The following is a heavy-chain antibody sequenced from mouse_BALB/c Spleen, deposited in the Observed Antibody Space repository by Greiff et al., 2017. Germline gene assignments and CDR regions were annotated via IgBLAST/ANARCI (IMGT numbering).Heavy chain of an antibody. V-gene: IGHV1-14*01. D-gene: IGHD2-4*01. CDR2: INPYNDGT. CDR3: ARSATMITTWFAY. Sequence: EVQLQESGPELVKPGASVKMSCKASGYTFTSYVMHWVKQKPGQGLEWIGYINPYNDGTKYNEKFKGKATLTSDKSSSTAYMELSSLTSEDSAVYYCARSATMITTWFAYWGQGTLVTVSA. J-gene: IGHJ3*01. CDR1: GYTFTSYV.